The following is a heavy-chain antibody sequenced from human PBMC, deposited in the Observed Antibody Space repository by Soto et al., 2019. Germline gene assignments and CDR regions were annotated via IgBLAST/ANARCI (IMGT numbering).Heavy chain of an antibody. D-gene: IGHD2-15*01. CDR3: ATFVRSCSGITCYDRAHV. CDR2: IYSSGST. Sequence: PSETLSLTCTVSGGSVSSDTHYWSWIRQPPGKRLEWIGFIYSSGSTNYNPSLKSRVTMSVDTSKDQFSLKLRSVIVADTAEYAAATFVRSCSGITCYDRAHVSGAGTRVTVYS. CDR1: GGSVSSDTHY. V-gene: IGHV4-61*01. J-gene: IGHJ6*04.